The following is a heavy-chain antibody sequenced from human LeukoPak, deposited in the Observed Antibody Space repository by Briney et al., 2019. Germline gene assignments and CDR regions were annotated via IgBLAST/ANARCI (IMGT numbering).Heavy chain of an antibody. J-gene: IGHJ1*01. D-gene: IGHD3-22*01. CDR1: GFTFSSYA. CDR3: ARGHYDSSGMSLAVSFQH. Sequence: GGSLRLSRAASGFTFSSYAMHWVRQAPGKGLEYVSTTSSNGGSTYYANSVKGRFTISRDNSKNTLSLQMGSLRAEDMAVYYCARGHYDSSGMSLAVSFQHWGQGTLVTVSS. CDR2: TSSNGGST. V-gene: IGHV3-64*01.